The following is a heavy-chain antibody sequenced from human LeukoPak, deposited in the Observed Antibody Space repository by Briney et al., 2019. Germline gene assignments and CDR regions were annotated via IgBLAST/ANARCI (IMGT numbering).Heavy chain of an antibody. CDR2: INPNSGGT. Sequence: ASVKVSCKASGYTFTGYYMHWVRQAPGQGLEWMGWINPNSGGTNYAQKFQGRVTMTRDTSIGTAYMELSRLRSDDTAVYYCARENGIGLPFDNWFDPWGQGTLVTVSS. CDR3: ARENGIGLPFDNWFDP. J-gene: IGHJ5*02. CDR1: GYTFTGYY. V-gene: IGHV1-2*02. D-gene: IGHD3-16*01.